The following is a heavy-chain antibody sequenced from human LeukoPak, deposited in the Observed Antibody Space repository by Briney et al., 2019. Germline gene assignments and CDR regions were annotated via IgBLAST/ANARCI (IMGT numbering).Heavy chain of an antibody. D-gene: IGHD6-19*01. CDR2: ITSSGYDT. Sequence: GGSLRHSCAASGFTFSTYAMSWVRQAPGKGLELVSSITSSGYDTYYRDSVKGRFTISRDNSENTLYLQMNSLRPEDTAMYYCAKDSRETLAGTEDYWGRGTLVTVSS. CDR3: AKDSRETLAGTEDY. V-gene: IGHV3-23*01. J-gene: IGHJ4*02. CDR1: GFTFSTYA.